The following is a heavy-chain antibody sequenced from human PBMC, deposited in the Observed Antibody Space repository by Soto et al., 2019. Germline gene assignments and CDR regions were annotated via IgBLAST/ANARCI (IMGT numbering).Heavy chain of an antibody. CDR2: MHYSGST. Sequence: QVHLQESGPGLVKPSETLSLTCTVSGVSISSYYWSWIRQPPGKGLEWIGYMHYSGSTNYNPSLNSRVTISIDSSKNQVSLNLRSVTAADTAVYYCARTEWEQAFDFWGQGTPVTVPS. CDR1: GVSISSYY. D-gene: IGHD1-1*01. CDR3: ARTEWEQAFDF. J-gene: IGHJ4*02. V-gene: IGHV4-59*01.